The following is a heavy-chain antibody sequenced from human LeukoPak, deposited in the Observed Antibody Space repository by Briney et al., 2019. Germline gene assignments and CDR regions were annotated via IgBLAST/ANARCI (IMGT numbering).Heavy chain of an antibody. CDR3: AGCSTVTTYYYSYYMDI. CDR1: EFTFSNYW. D-gene: IGHD4-17*01. CDR2: IKQDGSGT. J-gene: IGHJ6*03. V-gene: IGHV3-7*01. Sequence: GGSLRLSCAAYEFTFSNYWMSWVRLAPGKGMEWVANIKQDGSGTYYVDSVKGRFTISRDNAKNSLYLQMNSLRAEDTAVYYCAGCSTVTTYYYSYYMDIWGKGTTVTVSS.